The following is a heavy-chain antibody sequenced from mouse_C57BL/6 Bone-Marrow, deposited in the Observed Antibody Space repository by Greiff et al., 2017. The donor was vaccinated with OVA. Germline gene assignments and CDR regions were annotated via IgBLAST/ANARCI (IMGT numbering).Heavy chain of an antibody. Sequence: DVQLQESGPGLVKPSQSLSLTCSVTGYSITSGYYWNWIRQFPGNKLEWMGYISYDGSNNYNPSLKNRISITRDTSKNQFFLKLNSVTTEDTATYYCARRGYGSSHMDYWGQGTSVTVSS. CDR2: ISYDGSN. CDR1: GYSITSGYY. V-gene: IGHV3-6*01. CDR3: ARRGYGSSHMDY. J-gene: IGHJ4*01. D-gene: IGHD1-1*01.